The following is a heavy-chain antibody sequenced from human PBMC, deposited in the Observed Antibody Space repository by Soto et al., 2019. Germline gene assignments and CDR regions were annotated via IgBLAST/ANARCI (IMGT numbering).Heavy chain of an antibody. V-gene: IGHV3-23*01. CDR2: ISGGGGST. J-gene: IGHJ5*02. Sequence: EVQLLESGGGLVQPGGSLRLSCAASGFTFSTCAMNWVRQAPGKGLEWVSSISGGGGSTYYGDSVKGRFTISRDNSKNTLYLQINSLRADDTAVYYCAKQAMVVAATHWFDPWGQGTLVTVSS. CDR3: AKQAMVVAATHWFDP. CDR1: GFTFSTCA. D-gene: IGHD2-15*01.